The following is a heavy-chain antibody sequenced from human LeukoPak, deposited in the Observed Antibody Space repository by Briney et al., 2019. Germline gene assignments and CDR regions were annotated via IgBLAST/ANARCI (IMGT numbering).Heavy chain of an antibody. J-gene: IGHJ4*02. V-gene: IGHV3-49*04. D-gene: IGHD1-26*01. CDR2: IRSKAYGGTT. CDR1: GFTFSSYS. Sequence: GGSLRLSCAASGFTFSSYSMNWVRQAPGKGLEWVGFIRSKAYGGTTEYAASVKGRFTISRDDSKSIAYLQMNSLKTEDTAVYYRTRDNSGSFFDYWGQGTLVTVSS. CDR3: TRDNSGSFFDY.